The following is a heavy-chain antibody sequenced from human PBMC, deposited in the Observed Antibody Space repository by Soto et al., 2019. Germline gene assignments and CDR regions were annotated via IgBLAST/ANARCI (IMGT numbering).Heavy chain of an antibody. J-gene: IGHJ6*04. V-gene: IGHV1-69*13. CDR3: ARDVELRVVESRSYSYGMDG. CDR2: IIPIFGTA. D-gene: IGHD1-26*01. CDR1: GGTFSSYA. Sequence: SVKVSCKASGGTFSSYAISWVRQAPGQGLEWMGGIIPIFGTANYAQKFQGRVTITADESTSTAYMELSSLRSEDTAVYYCARDVELRVVESRSYSYGMDGWGKGPTVSAAS.